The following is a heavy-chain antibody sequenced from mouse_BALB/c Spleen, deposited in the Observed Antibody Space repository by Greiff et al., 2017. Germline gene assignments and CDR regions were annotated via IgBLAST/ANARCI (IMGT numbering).Heavy chain of an antibody. J-gene: IGHJ4*01. CDR3: ARPYLGAMDY. CDR1: GFDFSRYW. Sequence: EVKLLESGGGLVQPGGSLKLSCAASGFDFSRYWMSWVRQAPGKGLEWIGEINPDSSTINYTPSLKDKFIISRDNAKNTLYLQMSKVRSEDTALYYCARPYLGAMDYWGQGTSVTVSS. V-gene: IGHV4-1*02. CDR2: INPDSSTI.